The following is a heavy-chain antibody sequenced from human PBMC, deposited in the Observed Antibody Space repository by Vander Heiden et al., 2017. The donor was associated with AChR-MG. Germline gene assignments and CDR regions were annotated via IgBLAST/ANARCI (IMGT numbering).Heavy chain of an antibody. J-gene: IGHJ3*02. D-gene: IGHD5-18*01. CDR3: AREWRGYSYGAFDI. CDR1: GFPFSSYR. V-gene: IGHV3-21*01. CDR2: ISSSSSYI. Sequence: EVQLVESGGGLVKPGGSLRLSCAASGFPFSSYRMNWGRQAQGKGLEWVSSISSSSSYIYYADSVKGRFTISRDNAKNSLYLQMNSLRAEDTAVYYCAREWRGYSYGAFDIWGQGTMVTVSS.